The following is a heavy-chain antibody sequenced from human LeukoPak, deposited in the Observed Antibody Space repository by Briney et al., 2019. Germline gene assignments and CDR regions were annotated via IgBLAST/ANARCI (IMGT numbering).Heavy chain of an antibody. D-gene: IGHD6-19*01. J-gene: IGHJ3*02. CDR1: GGSISSSSYY. Sequence: SETLSLTCTVSGGSISSSSYYWGWIRQPPGKGLEWIGSIYYSGSTYYNPSLKSRVTISVDTSKNQFSLKLSSVTAADTAVYYCARGGYSSGWYPDAFDIWGQGTMVTVSS. CDR2: IYYSGST. V-gene: IGHV4-39*07. CDR3: ARGGYSSGWYPDAFDI.